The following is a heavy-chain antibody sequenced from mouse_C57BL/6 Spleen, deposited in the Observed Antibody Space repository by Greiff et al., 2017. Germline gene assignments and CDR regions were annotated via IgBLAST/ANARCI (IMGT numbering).Heavy chain of an antibody. D-gene: IGHD2-4*01. CDR3: ARSDYDGDAMDY. V-gene: IGHV1-53*01. J-gene: IGHJ4*01. Sequence: VKLQQPGTELVKPGASVKLSCKASGYTFTSYWMHWVKQRPGQGLEWIGNINPSNGGTNYNEKFKSKATLTVDKSSSTAYMQLSSLTSEDSAVYYCARSDYDGDAMDYWGQGTSVTVSS. CDR1: GYTFTSYW. CDR2: INPSNGGT.